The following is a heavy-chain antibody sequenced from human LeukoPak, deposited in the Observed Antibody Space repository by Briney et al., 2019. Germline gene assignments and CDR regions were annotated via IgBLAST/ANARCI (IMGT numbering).Heavy chain of an antibody. Sequence: SETLSLTCTVSGDSISSSYWSWIRQPPGKGLEWIGYISYSGSTSSNPSLKSRVTISVDTSKNQFSLKLSSVTAADTAVYYCARGKTYYDISKDAFDIWGQGTMVTVSS. CDR1: GDSISSSY. D-gene: IGHD3-22*01. CDR2: ISYSGST. V-gene: IGHV4-59*01. CDR3: ARGKTYYDISKDAFDI. J-gene: IGHJ3*02.